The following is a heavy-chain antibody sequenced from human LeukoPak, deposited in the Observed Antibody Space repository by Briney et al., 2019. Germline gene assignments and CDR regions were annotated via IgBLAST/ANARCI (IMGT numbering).Heavy chain of an antibody. CDR1: GGSFSGYY. J-gene: IGHJ6*03. Sequence: SETLSLTCAVYGGSFSGYYWSWIRQPPGKGLEWIGENNHSGSTNYNPSLKSRVTISVDTSKNQFSLKLSSVTAADTAVYYCARGQRYSYGYPRSYYYYYMDVWGKGTTVTVSS. CDR3: ARGQRYSYGYPRSYYYYYMDV. D-gene: IGHD5-18*01. V-gene: IGHV4-34*01. CDR2: NNHSGST.